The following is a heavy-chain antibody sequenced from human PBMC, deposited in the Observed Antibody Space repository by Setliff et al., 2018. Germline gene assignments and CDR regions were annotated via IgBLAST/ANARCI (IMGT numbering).Heavy chain of an antibody. Sequence: KISCKTSGYSFTNYGINWVRQAPGQGLEWMGWNSVYAREFQGRVTMTIDTPTSTAYMELRSLRSDDTAVYYCARGPPDFVVVPAAAKFDYWGPGTLVTVSS. D-gene: IGHD2-2*01. CDR1: GYSFTNYG. CDR3: ARGPPDFVVVPAAAKFDY. CDR2: NSV. V-gene: IGHV1-18*01. J-gene: IGHJ4*02.